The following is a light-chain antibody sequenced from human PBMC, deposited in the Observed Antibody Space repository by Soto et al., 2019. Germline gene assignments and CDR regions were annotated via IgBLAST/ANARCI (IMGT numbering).Light chain of an antibody. CDR1: SSDVGGYNY. Sequence: QSALTQPASVSGSPGQSITISCTGTSSDVGGYNYVSWYQQHPGKAPKIMIYEVSNRPSGVSNRFSGSKSGNRASLTISGLQAEDEADYYCSSYTRSSSYVFGTGTKLTVL. CDR3: SSYTRSSSYV. V-gene: IGLV2-14*01. CDR2: EVS. J-gene: IGLJ1*01.